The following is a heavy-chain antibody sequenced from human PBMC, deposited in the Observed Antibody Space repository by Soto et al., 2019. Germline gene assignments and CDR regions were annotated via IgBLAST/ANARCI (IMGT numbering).Heavy chain of an antibody. CDR3: AREGDVPYYYYGMDV. CDR1: GYTFTSYG. Sequence: QVHLVQSGAEVKQPGASVKVSCKTSGYTFTSYGISWVRQAPGQGLEWLGWISGYDGRTNLAQKVQDRVTMTTDTSTSTVYMELRSLRSDDTAVYYCAREGDVPYYYYGMDVWGQGTTVTVSS. V-gene: IGHV1-18*01. J-gene: IGHJ6*02. D-gene: IGHD2-21*02. CDR2: ISGYDGRT.